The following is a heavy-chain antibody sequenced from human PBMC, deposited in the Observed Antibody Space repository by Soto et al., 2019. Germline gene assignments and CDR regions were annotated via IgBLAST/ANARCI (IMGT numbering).Heavy chain of an antibody. D-gene: IGHD2-15*01. CDR3: ATANCSGGSCYSFDY. V-gene: IGHV1-69*06. CDR2: IIPIFGTA. J-gene: IGHJ4*02. CDR1: GGTFSSYA. Sequence: SVKVSCKASGGTFSSYAISWVRQAPGQGLEWMGGIIPIFGTANYAQKFQGRVTITADKSTSTAYMELSSLRSEDTAVYYCATANCSGGSCYSFDYWGQGTLVTVPS.